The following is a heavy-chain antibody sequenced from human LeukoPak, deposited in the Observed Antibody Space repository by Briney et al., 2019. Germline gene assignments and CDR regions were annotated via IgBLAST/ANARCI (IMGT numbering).Heavy chain of an antibody. CDR3: AREGDRHFTFDY. CDR1: GSTFSGHL. Sequence: GGSLRLSCAASGSTFSGHLLHWVRQAPGKGLEWVGATAYDGAEKYYADSVRGRFAISRDNSESTVYLEMNSLRPEDAAVYYCAREGDRHFTFDYWGRGTLVTVSS. V-gene: IGHV3-30*09. D-gene: IGHD2/OR15-2a*01. J-gene: IGHJ4*02. CDR2: TAYDGAEK.